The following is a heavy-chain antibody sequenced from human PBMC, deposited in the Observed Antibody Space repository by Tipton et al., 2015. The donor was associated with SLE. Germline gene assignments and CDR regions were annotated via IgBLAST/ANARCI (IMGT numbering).Heavy chain of an antibody. CDR1: GFTFSNNN. D-gene: IGHD4-11*01. V-gene: IGHV3-30*02. Sequence: SLRLSCATSGFTFSNNNMHWVRQAPGKGLEWVTFIRYDGSNKYYADSVKGRFTVSRDNSKNTLYLQMNSLRAEDTAVYYCAKASNGLIGSIDYWGQGTLVTVSS. CDR2: IRYDGSNK. CDR3: AKASNGLIGSIDY. J-gene: IGHJ4*02.